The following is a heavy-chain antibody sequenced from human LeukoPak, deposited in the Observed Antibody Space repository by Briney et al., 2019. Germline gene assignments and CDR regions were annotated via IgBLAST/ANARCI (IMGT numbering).Heavy chain of an antibody. CDR2: ISPSSGTI. Sequence: GGSLRLSCAASGFTLSAYSMNWVRQAPGKGLEWVSYISPSSGTILDSDSVRGRFTISRDNAMNSLFLRMDSLRAEDTAVYYCARGGESTGYRHFDHWGQGSLVTVSS. CDR3: ARGGESTGYRHFDH. J-gene: IGHJ5*02. V-gene: IGHV3-48*04. CDR1: GFTLSAYS. D-gene: IGHD3-22*01.